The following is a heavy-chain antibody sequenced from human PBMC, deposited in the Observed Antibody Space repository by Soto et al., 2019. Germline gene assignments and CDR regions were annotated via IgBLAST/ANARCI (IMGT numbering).Heavy chain of an antibody. V-gene: IGHV5-10-1*01. D-gene: IGHD2-8*01. CDR1: GYTFSAFW. CDR3: AGLFTGFCTKTTCQHYFGMDV. J-gene: IGHJ6*02. CDR2: IDPRDSYS. Sequence: GESLKISCQASGYTFSAFWITWVRQMPGKGLEWMATIDPRDSYSNYSLSFQGHVTISADKSIGSAYLHWSTLEASDTAIYYCAGLFTGFCTKTTCQHYFGMDVWGQGTTVTVS.